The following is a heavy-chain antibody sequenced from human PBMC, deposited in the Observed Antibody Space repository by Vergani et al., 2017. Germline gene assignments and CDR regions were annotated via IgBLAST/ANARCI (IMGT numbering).Heavy chain of an antibody. CDR2: VYTSGMT. D-gene: IGHD3-10*01. J-gene: IGHJ6*02. V-gene: IGHV4-61*02. CDR1: GGSINTGAYY. CDR3: ARELSYYYGSGSDDYNPYYYEGMDV. Sequence: QVQLQESGPRLVRPSQILSLICTVSGGSINTGAYYWSWIRQPAGKGLEWIGRVYTSGMTNYNPSLKSRVTILVDRSKSQLSLKLTSVTAGDTAVYFCARELSYYYGSGSDDYNPYYYEGMDVWGPGTTVTVSS.